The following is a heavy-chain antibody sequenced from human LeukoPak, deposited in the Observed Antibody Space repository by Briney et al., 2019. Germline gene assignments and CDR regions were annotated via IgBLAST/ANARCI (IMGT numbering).Heavy chain of an antibody. CDR1: GFTFSSYA. D-gene: IGHD6-6*01. V-gene: IGHV3-64*01. Sequence: GGSLRLSCAASGFTFSSYAMHWVRQAPGKGLEYVSAISSNGDSTYYANSVKGRFTISRDNSKNTLYLQMGSLRAEDMAVYYCARGFLYSSSSFDYWGQGTLVTVSS. J-gene: IGHJ4*02. CDR3: ARGFLYSSSSFDY. CDR2: ISSNGDST.